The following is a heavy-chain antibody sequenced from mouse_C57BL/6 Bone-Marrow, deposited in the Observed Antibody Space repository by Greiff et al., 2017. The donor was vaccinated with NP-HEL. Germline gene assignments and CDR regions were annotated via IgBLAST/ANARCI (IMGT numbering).Heavy chain of an antibody. CDR3: ARGGDYYGSPPFAY. Sequence: EVQRVESGPGMVKPSQSLSLTCTVTGYSITSGYDWHWIRHFPGNKLEWMGYISYSGSTNYNPSLKSRISITHDTSKNHFFLKLNSVTTEDTATYYCARGGDYYGSPPFAYWGQGTLVTVSA. V-gene: IGHV3-1*01. D-gene: IGHD1-1*01. J-gene: IGHJ3*01. CDR2: ISYSGST. CDR1: GYSITSGYD.